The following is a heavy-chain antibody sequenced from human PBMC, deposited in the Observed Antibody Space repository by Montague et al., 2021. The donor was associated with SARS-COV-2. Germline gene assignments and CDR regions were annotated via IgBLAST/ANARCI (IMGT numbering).Heavy chain of an antibody. Sequence: SETLSLTCTVSGGSISSYYWSWIRQPPGKGLKWIGYIYYTGSTKYNPSLKSRVTMSLDRPMNRFSLRLNSVTAADTAVYYCARAQNTCFIANCVNYFDFWGLGAQVTVSS. CDR1: GGSISSYY. V-gene: IGHV4-59*01. CDR3: ARAQNTCFIANCVNYFDF. D-gene: IGHD1-1*01. CDR2: IYYTGST. J-gene: IGHJ4*02.